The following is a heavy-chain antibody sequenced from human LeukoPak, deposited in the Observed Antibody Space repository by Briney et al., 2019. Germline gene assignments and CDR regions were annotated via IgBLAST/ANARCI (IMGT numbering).Heavy chain of an antibody. CDR2: ISYRGNT. J-gene: IGHJ6*02. Sequence: SETLSLTCTVPGDSISSSNYYWGWIRQPPGKGLEWIGSISYRGNTYYSSSLKSRVTISVDMSKNQFSLRLSSMTAADRAVYYCARGQLALYYYNGLDVWGQGTTVTVSS. CDR3: ARGQLALYYYNGLDV. D-gene: IGHD1-1*01. CDR1: GDSISSSNYY. V-gene: IGHV4-39*01.